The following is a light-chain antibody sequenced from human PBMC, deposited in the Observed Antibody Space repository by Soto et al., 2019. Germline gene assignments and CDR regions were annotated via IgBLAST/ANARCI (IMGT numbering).Light chain of an antibody. CDR3: SSYTSSSTPVV. J-gene: IGLJ2*01. V-gene: IGLV2-14*01. CDR2: EVS. CDR1: SSDVGGYNY. Sequence: QSALTQPASVSGSPGQSITISCTGTSSDVGGYNYVSWYQQHPGKAPKLMIYEVSNRPSGVSNRFSGSNSGNTANLTIFVLQAEDEAAYYCSSYTSSSTPVVFGGGTKVTVL.